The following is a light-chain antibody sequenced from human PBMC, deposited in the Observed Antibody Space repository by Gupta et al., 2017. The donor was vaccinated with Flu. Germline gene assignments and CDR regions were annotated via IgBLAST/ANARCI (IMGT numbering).Light chain of an antibody. J-gene: IGLJ3*02. V-gene: IGLV1-47*01. Sequence: SVLPQPPPASQTPGQRVTISCSGSSSNIGSNHVYWYQQPPGTAPKLLIYRNNQRHSGGPDRFSGSKSGPSASLAISGLLDDDEADYYCATWDNSRSGPVFGGGTKLTVL. CDR1: SSNIGSNH. CDR2: RNN. CDR3: ATWDNSRSGPV.